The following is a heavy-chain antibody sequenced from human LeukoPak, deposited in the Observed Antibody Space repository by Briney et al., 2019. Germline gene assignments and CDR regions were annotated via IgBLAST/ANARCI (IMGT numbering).Heavy chain of an antibody. CDR1: GGSISSFY. J-gene: IGHJ4*02. Sequence: SETLSLTCTVSGGSISSFYCSWIRQPPGKGLVWIGYIYYSGSTNYNPSLKSRVTISVDTSKNQFSLKLSSVTAADTAVYYCARVWATTGYPFDNWGQGTLVTVSS. D-gene: IGHD1-1*01. CDR2: IYYSGST. CDR3: ARVWATTGYPFDN. V-gene: IGHV4-59*01.